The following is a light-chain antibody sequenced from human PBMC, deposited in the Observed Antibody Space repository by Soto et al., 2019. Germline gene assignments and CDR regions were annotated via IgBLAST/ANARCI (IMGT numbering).Light chain of an antibody. CDR1: SSDVGTYYF. V-gene: IGLV2-23*01. J-gene: IGLJ3*02. Sequence: QSALTQPASVSGSLGQSITISCTGSSSDVGTYYFVSWYQQHPGKVPKLMIYEGTKRPSGVSDRFSGSKSGNTASLTISGLQADDEADYYCCSSSGVTTWIFGGGTQLTVL. CDR3: CSSSGVTTWI. CDR2: EGT.